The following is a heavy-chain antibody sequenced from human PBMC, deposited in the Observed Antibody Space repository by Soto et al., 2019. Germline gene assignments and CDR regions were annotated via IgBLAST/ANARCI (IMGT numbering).Heavy chain of an antibody. J-gene: IGHJ4*02. V-gene: IGHV4-38-2*01. D-gene: IGHD2-15*01. CDR1: GYSINSDFY. CDR3: AKGYNTAVRYFTY. Sequence: SETLSLTCAVSGYSINSDFYWGWIRQPPGKGLEWVGSVYHSGTTYYNPSLKSRLAISVDTSNNHFSLNLSSVTTADTSVYYCAKGYNTAVRYFTYWGQGTLVIVSS. CDR2: VYHSGTT.